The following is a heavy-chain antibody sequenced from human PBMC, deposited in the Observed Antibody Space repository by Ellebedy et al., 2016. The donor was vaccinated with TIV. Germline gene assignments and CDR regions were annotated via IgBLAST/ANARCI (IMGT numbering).Heavy chain of an antibody. CDR2: INPSGGNT. CDR1: GYTFTSYY. Sequence: ASVKVSCXASGYTFTSYYMHWVRQAPGQGLEWMGIINPSGGNTNYAQKFQERVTITRDMSTSTAYMELSSLRSEDTAVYYCAATYTQWELPIDYWGQGTLVTVSS. V-gene: IGHV1-46*01. CDR3: AATYTQWELPIDY. D-gene: IGHD1-26*01. J-gene: IGHJ4*02.